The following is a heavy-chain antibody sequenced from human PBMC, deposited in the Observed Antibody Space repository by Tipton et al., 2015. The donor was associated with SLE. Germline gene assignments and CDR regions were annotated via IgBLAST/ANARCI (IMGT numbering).Heavy chain of an antibody. CDR3: ARDLGMGSSPKRGYFDY. J-gene: IGHJ4*02. Sequence: TLSLTCTVSGGSITSGAYYWGWIRQHPGKGLEWIGYISDSGTLYYNPSLKSRVTISVDRSKNQFSLNLSSVTAADTAVYYCARDLGMGSSPKRGYFDYWGQGTLVTDSS. CDR2: ISDSGTL. D-gene: IGHD6-13*01. V-gene: IGHV4-31*03. CDR1: GGSITSGAYY.